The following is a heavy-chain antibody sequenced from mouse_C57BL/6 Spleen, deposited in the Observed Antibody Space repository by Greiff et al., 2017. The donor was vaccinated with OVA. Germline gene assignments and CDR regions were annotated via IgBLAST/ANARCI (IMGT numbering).Heavy chain of an antibody. D-gene: IGHD2-4*01. CDR2: IYPGDGDT. Sequence: VQLQQSGAELVKPGASVKISCKASGYAFSSYWMNWVKQRPGKGLEWIGQIYPGDGDTNYNGKFKGKATLTADKSSSTAYMQLSSLTSEDSAVYFCARSGYDYDGGLDYWGQGTTLTVSS. CDR1: GYAFSSYW. CDR3: ARSGYDYDGGLDY. J-gene: IGHJ2*01. V-gene: IGHV1-80*01.